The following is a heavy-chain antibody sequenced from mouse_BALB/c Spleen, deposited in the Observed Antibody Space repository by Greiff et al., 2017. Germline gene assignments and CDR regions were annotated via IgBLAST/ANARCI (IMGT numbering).Heavy chain of an antibody. CDR2: IDPSDSYT. V-gene: IGHV1-59*01. Sequence: QVQLKQPGAELVKPGASVKMSCKASGYTFTSYWMHWVKQRPGQGLEWIGVIDPSDSYTSYNQKFKGKATLTVDTSSSTAYMQLSSLTSEDSAVYYCARSDYGSSYWFAYWGQGTLVTVSA. CDR1: GYTFTSYW. J-gene: IGHJ3*01. D-gene: IGHD1-1*01. CDR3: ARSDYGSSYWFAY.